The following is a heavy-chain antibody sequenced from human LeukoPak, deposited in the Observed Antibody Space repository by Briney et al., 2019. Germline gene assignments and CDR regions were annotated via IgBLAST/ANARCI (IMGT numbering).Heavy chain of an antibody. J-gene: IGHJ4*02. Sequence: GGSLRLSCVGSGFIFNSYSMNWVRQAPGKGLEWVSSISSGSSYIYYEDSVEGRFTASRDNAKNSLYLQMNSLRTEDTAVYYCARGRGSWYGVYFDYWGQGTLVTVSS. D-gene: IGHD6-13*01. CDR1: GFIFNSYS. V-gene: IGHV3-21*01. CDR2: ISSGSSYI. CDR3: ARGRGSWYGVYFDY.